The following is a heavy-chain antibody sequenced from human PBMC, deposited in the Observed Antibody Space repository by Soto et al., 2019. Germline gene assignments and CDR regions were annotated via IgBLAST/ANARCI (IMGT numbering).Heavy chain of an antibody. CDR2: MNPNSGNT. CDR1: GYTFTSYD. J-gene: IGHJ6*02. V-gene: IGHV1-8*01. Sequence: QVQLVQSGAEVKKPGASVKVSCKASGYTFTSYDINWVRQATGQGLEWMGWMNPNSGNTGYAQKFQGRVTMTRNTSTSTAYMELSSPSSEATAVYYCAREVCSGGSCFRVDVVGQGTTVTVSS. CDR3: AREVCSGGSCFRVDV. D-gene: IGHD2-15*01.